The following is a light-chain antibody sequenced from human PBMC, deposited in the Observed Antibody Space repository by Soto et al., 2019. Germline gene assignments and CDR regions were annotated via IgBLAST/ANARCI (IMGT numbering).Light chain of an antibody. J-gene: IGLJ1*01. CDR2: EVT. CDR1: SRDVGGYNY. V-gene: IGLV2-14*01. CDR3: SSYTTSAPYV. Sequence: QSALTQPASVSGSPGQSITISCTGTSRDVGGYNYVSWHQQHPGKAPKVIITEVTIRPSGVSNRFSGSKSGNTASLTISGLQAEDEAHYYCSSYTTSAPYVFGSGTKVTVL.